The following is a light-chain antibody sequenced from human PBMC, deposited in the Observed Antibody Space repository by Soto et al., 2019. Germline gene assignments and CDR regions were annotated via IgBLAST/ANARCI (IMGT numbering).Light chain of an antibody. CDR3: QQYGRSLWT. V-gene: IGKV3-20*01. Sequence: NVLTQSPATLSLSPGESATLSCGASQSSSGYLAWYQQKPGQAHRLLIYGASTRATGIPARFSGWGSGTDFTLIISRLEPEDFAVYYCQQYGRSLWTFGQGTKVDIK. CDR1: QSSSGY. CDR2: GAS. J-gene: IGKJ1*01.